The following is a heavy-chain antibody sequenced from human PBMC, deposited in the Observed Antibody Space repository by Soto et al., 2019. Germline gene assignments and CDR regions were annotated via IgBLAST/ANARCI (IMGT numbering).Heavy chain of an antibody. V-gene: IGHV3-23*01. J-gene: IGHJ4*02. CDR2: ISGSGGST. CDR1: GFTFSSYA. CDR3: AKASPITMIVVVNPPFDY. Sequence: GGSLRLSCAASGFTFSSYAMSWVRQAPGKGLEWVSAISGSGGSTYYADSVKGRFTISRDNSKNTLYLQMNSLRAEDTAVYYCAKASPITMIVVVNPPFDYWGQGTLVTVSS. D-gene: IGHD3-22*01.